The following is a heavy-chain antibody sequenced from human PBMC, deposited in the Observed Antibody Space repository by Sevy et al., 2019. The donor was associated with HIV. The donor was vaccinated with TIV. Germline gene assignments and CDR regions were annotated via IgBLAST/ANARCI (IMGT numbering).Heavy chain of an antibody. J-gene: IGHJ6*02. Sequence: GGSLRLSCAASGFTFSSYSMSWVRQAPGKGLEWVSSISSSSSYIYYADSVKGRFTISRDNAKNSLYLQMNSLRAEDTAVYYCAREPLNWNPGVGFYYGMDVWGQGTTVTVSS. V-gene: IGHV3-21*01. D-gene: IGHD1-20*01. CDR2: ISSSSSYI. CDR1: GFTFSSYS. CDR3: AREPLNWNPGVGFYYGMDV.